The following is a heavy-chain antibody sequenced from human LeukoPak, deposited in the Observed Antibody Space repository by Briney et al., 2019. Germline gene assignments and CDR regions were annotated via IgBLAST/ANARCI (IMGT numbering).Heavy chain of an antibody. Sequence: SETLSPTCTVSGGSVSSGNYSWCWIRQPPGKGLDWIGDIYYSGSTNYNPPLKSLVTISVDTSKNQFSLKLTSVTAADTAVYYCARARKGCDDLFDYWGQGTLVTVSS. D-gene: IGHD2-21*01. CDR1: GGSVSSGNYS. J-gene: IGHJ4*02. CDR3: ARARKGCDDLFDY. V-gene: IGHV4-61*01. CDR2: IYYSGST.